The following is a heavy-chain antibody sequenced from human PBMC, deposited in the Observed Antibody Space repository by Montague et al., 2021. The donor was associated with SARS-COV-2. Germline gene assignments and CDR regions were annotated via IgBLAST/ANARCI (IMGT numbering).Heavy chain of an antibody. CDR3: ASPPGIRGREY. CDR2: ISSSGTSI. CDR1: GFTFSDYY. D-gene: IGHD3-10*01. V-gene: IGHV3-11*01. Sequence: SLRLSCVASGFTFSDYYMSWIRQAPGKGLEWISYISSSGTSISYADSVKGRVTISRDNAKKFLYLQMNSLRVDDTAVYYCASPPGIRGREYWGQGILVTVSS. J-gene: IGHJ4*02.